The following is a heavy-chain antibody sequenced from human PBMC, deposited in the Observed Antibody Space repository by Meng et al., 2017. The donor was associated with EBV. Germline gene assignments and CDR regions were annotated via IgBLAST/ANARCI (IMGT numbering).Heavy chain of an antibody. CDR3: VRGPPVGVPGLGDY. D-gene: IGHD2-21*01. J-gene: IGHJ4*02. CDR1: GYAFTSYI. V-gene: IGHV1-3*01. CDR2: INVGAGYT. Sequence: QVQLVQSGAEVKNPGASVKVSCKASGYAFTSYILHWVRQAPGQRLEWMGWINVGAGYTKYSQKFQGRVTISSDTSATTGYMELSSLRSEDTAVYYCVRGPPVGVPGLGDYWGQGTLVTVSS.